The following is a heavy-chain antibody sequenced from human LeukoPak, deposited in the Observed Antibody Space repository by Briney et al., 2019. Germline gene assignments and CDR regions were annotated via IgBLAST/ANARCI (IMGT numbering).Heavy chain of an antibody. Sequence: PGGSLRLSCAASGFTFSSYAMHWVRQAPGKGLEWVAVISYDGSNKYYADSVKGRFTISRDNSKNTLYLQMNSLRAEDTAVYYCARDPSSGYYHFDYWGQGTLVTVSS. CDR2: ISYDGSNK. D-gene: IGHD3-22*01. V-gene: IGHV3-30*04. CDR3: ARDPSSGYYHFDY. J-gene: IGHJ4*02. CDR1: GFTFSSYA.